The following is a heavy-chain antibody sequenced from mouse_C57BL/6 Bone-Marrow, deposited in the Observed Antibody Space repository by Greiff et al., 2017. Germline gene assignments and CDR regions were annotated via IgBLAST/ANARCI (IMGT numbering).Heavy chain of an antibody. V-gene: IGHV1-69*01. CDR3: AREGLASTTCDY. J-gene: IGHJ2*01. Sequence: QVQLQQSGAELVMPGASVKLSCKASGYTFTSYWMHWVKQRPGQGLEWIGEIDPSDSYTNYNQKFKGKSTLTVDKSSSTSYMQLSSLTSEDSAVYYCAREGLASTTCDYWGQGTTLTVSS. CDR1: GYTFTSYW. CDR2: IDPSDSYT. D-gene: IGHD2-14*01.